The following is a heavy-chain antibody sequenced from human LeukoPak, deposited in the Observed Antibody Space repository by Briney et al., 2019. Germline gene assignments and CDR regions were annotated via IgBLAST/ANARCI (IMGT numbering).Heavy chain of an antibody. CDR3: AKETSHYDILTGYHYYFDY. Sequence: GGSLRLSCAASGFTFSSYAMHWVRQAPGKGQEWVAVISYDGSNKYYADSVKGRFTISRDNSKNTLYLQMNSLRAEDTAVYYCAKETSHYDILTGYHYYFDYWGQGTLVTVSS. CDR2: ISYDGSNK. J-gene: IGHJ4*02. CDR1: GFTFSSYA. V-gene: IGHV3-30*04. D-gene: IGHD3-9*01.